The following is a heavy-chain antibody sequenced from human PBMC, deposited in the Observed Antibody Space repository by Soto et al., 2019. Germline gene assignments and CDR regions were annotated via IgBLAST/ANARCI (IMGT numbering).Heavy chain of an antibody. J-gene: IGHJ6*03. CDR3: AREGQYSSSFYYYYYYYMDV. Sequence: ASVKVSCTASGYTFTGYYMHWVRQAPGQGLEWMGWINPNSGGTNYAQKFQGWVTMTRDTSTSTVYMELSSLRSEDTAVYYCAREGQYSSSFYYYYYYYMDVWGKGTTVTVSS. D-gene: IGHD6-6*01. CDR1: GYTFTGYY. V-gene: IGHV1-2*04. CDR2: INPNSGGT.